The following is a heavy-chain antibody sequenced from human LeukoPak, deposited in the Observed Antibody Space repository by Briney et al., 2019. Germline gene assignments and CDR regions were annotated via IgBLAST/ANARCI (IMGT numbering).Heavy chain of an antibody. V-gene: IGHV1-46*01. CDR2: INPSGGST. J-gene: IGHJ5*02. Sequence: ASVKVSCKASGYTFTSQYIHWVRQAPGQGLEWMGIINPSGGSTSNAQKFQGRVTMTRDMSTSTVYMELSSLRSEDTAVYYCAREPRYCSTTSCYPTGWFDPWGQGTLVTVSS. D-gene: IGHD2-2*01. CDR3: AREPRYCSTTSCYPTGWFDP. CDR1: GYTFTSQY.